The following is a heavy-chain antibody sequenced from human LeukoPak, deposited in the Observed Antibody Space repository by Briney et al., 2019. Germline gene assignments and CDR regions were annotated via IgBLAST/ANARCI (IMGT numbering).Heavy chain of an antibody. Sequence: ASVTVSCKASGYTLTSYYMHWVRQAPGQGLEWMGVINPSGGSTSYAQKFQGRVTMTRDMSTSTVYMELSSLRSEDTAVYYCARAIAGRITIFGVVTGYYYYYMDVWGKGTTVTVSS. D-gene: IGHD3-3*01. CDR2: INPSGGST. CDR3: ARAIAGRITIFGVVTGYYYYYMDV. CDR1: GYTLTSYY. V-gene: IGHV1-46*01. J-gene: IGHJ6*03.